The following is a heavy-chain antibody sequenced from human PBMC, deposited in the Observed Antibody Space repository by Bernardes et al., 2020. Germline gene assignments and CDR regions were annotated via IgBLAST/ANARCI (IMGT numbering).Heavy chain of an antibody. D-gene: IGHD5-12*01. CDR3: ARDNTGYSGYDYYYYYGMDV. Sequence: GFLLLSCAASGFTFISSSMNWVRQAPWKGLEWVSSLSSSSSYIYYTDSVKGRFTISRDNAKNSLYLQMNSLRAEDTAVYYCARDNTGYSGYDYYYYYGMDVWGQGTTVTVSS. J-gene: IGHJ6*02. CDR1: GFTFISSS. CDR2: LSSSSSYI. V-gene: IGHV3-21*01.